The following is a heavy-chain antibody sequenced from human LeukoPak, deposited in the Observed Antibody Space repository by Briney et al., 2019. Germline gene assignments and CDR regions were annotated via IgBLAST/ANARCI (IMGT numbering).Heavy chain of an antibody. J-gene: IGHJ3*02. CDR3: AREGYCSGGSCLGAAFDI. CDR2: IIPTFGTA. CDR1: GYTLTELS. V-gene: IGHV1-69*13. D-gene: IGHD2-15*01. Sequence: GASVKVSCKVSGYTLTELSMHWVRQAPGQGLEWMGGIIPTFGTANYAQKFQGRVTITADESTSTAYMELSSLRSEDTAVYYCAREGYCSGGSCLGAAFDIWGQGTMVTVSS.